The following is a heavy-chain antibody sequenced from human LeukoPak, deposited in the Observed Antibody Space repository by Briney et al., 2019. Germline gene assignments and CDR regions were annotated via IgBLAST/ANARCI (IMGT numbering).Heavy chain of an antibody. D-gene: IGHD3-10*01. J-gene: IGHJ4*02. CDR2: ISYDGSNK. CDR1: GFTFSSYA. CDR3: ARGLMIRGVADY. Sequence: GGSLRLSCAASGFTFSSYAMHWVRQAPGKGLEWVAVISYDGSNKYYADSVKGRFTISRDNSKNTLFLQMNSLRVEDTAVYSCARGLMIRGVADYWGQGTLVTVSS. V-gene: IGHV3-30-3*01.